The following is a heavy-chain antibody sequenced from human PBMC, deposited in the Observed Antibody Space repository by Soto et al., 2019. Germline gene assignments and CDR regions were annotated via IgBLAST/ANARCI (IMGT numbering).Heavy chain of an antibody. J-gene: IGHJ4*02. V-gene: IGHV3-23*01. D-gene: IGHD6-19*01. Sequence: PGGSLRLSCAASGFTFSSYAMNWVRQAPGKGLEWVSTMTPSGGSIYYADSVKGRFTISRDNSRNTLYLLMNSLRAEDTAVYYCSKGCSGLYIYYWGQGTLVTVSA. CDR3: SKGCSGLYIYY. CDR1: GFTFSSYA. CDR2: MTPSGGSI.